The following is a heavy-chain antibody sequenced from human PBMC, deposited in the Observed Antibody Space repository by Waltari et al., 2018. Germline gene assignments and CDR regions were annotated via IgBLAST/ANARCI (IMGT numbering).Heavy chain of an antibody. Sequence: QVQLVQSGAEVKKPGASVKVSCKASGYTFTSYAMHWVRQAPGQRLEWMGWINAGNGNTKYSQKFQGRVTITRDTSANTAYMELSSLRSEDTAVYYCASSPSKVGYFYYYYGMDVWGQGTTVTVSS. J-gene: IGHJ6*02. V-gene: IGHV1-3*01. CDR3: ASSPSKVGYFYYYYGMDV. CDR1: GYTFTSYA. CDR2: INAGNGNT.